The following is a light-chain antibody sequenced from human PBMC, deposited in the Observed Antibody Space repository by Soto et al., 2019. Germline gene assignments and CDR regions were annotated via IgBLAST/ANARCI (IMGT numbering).Light chain of an antibody. J-gene: IGLJ3*02. V-gene: IGLV4-69*01. CDR2: VKGDGSH. CDR3: QTWGTGIWV. CDR1: SGHSSYA. Sequence: QLVLTQSPSASASLGASVKLTCTLSSGHSSYAIAWHQQQPDKGPRYLMKVKGDGSHSKGDGIPDRFSGSSSGAERYLTISSLQSEDEADYYCQTWGTGIWVFGGGTKVTVL.